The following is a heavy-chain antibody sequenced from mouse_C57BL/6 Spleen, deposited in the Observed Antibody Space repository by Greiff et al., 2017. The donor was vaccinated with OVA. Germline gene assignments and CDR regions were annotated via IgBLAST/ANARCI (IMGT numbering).Heavy chain of an antibody. CDR1: GFTFSDYG. V-gene: IGHV5-17*01. Sequence: EVKLVESGGGLVKPGGSLKLSCAASGFTFSDYGMHWVRQAPEKGLEWVAYISSGSSTIYYADTVKGRFTISRDNAKNTLFLQMTSLRSEDTAMYYCARDDYSNYYAMDYWGQGTSVTVSS. J-gene: IGHJ4*01. CDR2: ISSGSSTI. CDR3: ARDDYSNYYAMDY. D-gene: IGHD2-5*01.